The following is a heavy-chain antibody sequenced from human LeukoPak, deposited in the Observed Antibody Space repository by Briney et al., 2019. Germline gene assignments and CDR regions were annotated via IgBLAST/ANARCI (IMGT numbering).Heavy chain of an antibody. V-gene: IGHV3-7*03. CDR1: GFTFSNYW. CDR2: IKGDGSEK. Sequence: GGSLILSCEASGFTFSNYWMSWVRQAPGKGLEWVANIKGDGSEKDSLDSVKGRFTTSRDNPKNSVYLQMNRLRAEDTAVYYCARDVNRGVFDIWGQGTMVTVSS. J-gene: IGHJ3*02. CDR3: ARDVNRGVFDI.